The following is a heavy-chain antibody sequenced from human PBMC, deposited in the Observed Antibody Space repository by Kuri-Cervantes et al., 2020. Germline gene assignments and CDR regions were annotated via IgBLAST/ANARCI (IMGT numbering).Heavy chain of an antibody. V-gene: IGHV4-34*01. D-gene: IGHD6-13*01. CDR2: INHSGNT. CDR1: GGSFCGYY. J-gene: IGHJ5*02. Sequence: QTPSLTCAVPGGSFCGYYWSWIRQPPGKGREWSGEINHSGNTNYNPSLKGRVTISVDTSKNQFTLKLSSVTAADTAVYSCAIEWPQVAAAGTGWFDPWGQGTLVTVSS. CDR3: AIEWPQVAAAGTGWFDP.